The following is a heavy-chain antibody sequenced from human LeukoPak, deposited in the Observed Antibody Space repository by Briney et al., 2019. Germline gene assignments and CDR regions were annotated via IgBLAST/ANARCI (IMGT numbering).Heavy chain of an antibody. J-gene: IGHJ4*02. V-gene: IGHV3-9*01. CDR1: GFTFDDYA. Sequence: SGGSLRLSCAASGFTFDDYAMPWVRQAPGKGLEWVSGISWNSGSIGYADSVKGRFTISRDDAKNSLYLQMNSLRAEDTALYYCAKAVRGYYDILTGLDYWGQGTLVTVSS. CDR2: ISWNSGSI. D-gene: IGHD3-9*01. CDR3: AKAVRGYYDILTGLDY.